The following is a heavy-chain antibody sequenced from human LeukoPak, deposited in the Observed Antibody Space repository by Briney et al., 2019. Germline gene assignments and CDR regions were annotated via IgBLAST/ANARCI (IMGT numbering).Heavy chain of an antibody. Sequence: GGSLRLSCAASGFTVSSNYMSWVRQAPGKGLEWVSVIYSGGSTYYADSVKGRFTISGDNSKNTLYLQMNSLRAEDTAVYYCARDPFYGSGIYSGDYWGQGTLVTVSS. CDR2: IYSGGST. CDR3: ARDPFYGSGIYSGDY. V-gene: IGHV3-53*01. D-gene: IGHD3-10*01. J-gene: IGHJ4*02. CDR1: GFTVSSNY.